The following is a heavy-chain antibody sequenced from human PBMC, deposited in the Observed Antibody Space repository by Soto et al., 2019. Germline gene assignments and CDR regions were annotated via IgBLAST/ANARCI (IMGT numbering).Heavy chain of an antibody. CDR3: TRQXDAVQWLVVPTDYNFDY. J-gene: IGHJ4*02. D-gene: IGHD6-19*01. V-gene: IGHV3-73*01. CDR1: GFTFGCSA. CDR2: IRSKTNSYAT. Sequence: PGGSLRLSCAASGFTFGCSAMHWVRQASGKGLEWVGHIRSKTNSYATAYAESVKGRFTISRDDSMNTAYPQMNSLKTEDTAVYFCTRQXDAVQWLVVPTDYNFDYWGQGTLVTVSS.